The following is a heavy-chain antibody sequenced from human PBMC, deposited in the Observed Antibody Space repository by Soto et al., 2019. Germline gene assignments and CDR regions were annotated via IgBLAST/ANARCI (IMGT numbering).Heavy chain of an antibody. CDR1: GGSISSGGYY. CDR3: ARDRPTTVTTTDNYYYGMDV. J-gene: IGHJ6*02. V-gene: IGHV4-31*03. CDR2: IYYSGST. Sequence: PSETLSLTCTVSGGSISSGGYYWSWIRQHPGKGLEWIGYIYYSGSTYYNPSLKSRVTISVDTSKNKFSLKLSSVTAADTAVYYCARDRPTTVTTTDNYYYGMDVWGQGTTVTVSS. D-gene: IGHD4-17*01.